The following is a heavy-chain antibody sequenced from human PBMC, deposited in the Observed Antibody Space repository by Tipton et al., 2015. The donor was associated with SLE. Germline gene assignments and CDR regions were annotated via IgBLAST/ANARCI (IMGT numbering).Heavy chain of an antibody. V-gene: IGHV4-59*01. Sequence: TLSLTCTVSGGSISSYYWSWIRQPAGKGLEWIGSIYYSGSTYYNPSLKSRVTISVDTSKNQFSLKLSSVTAADTAVYYCASYRRIAVAGGAFDIWGQGTMVTVS. CDR3: ASYRRIAVAGGAFDI. D-gene: IGHD6-19*01. J-gene: IGHJ3*02. CDR2: IYYSGST. CDR1: GGSISSYY.